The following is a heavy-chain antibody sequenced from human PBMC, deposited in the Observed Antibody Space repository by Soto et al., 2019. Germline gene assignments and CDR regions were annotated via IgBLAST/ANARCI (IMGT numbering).Heavy chain of an antibody. CDR3: ARARFLEWLSGGSGMDV. J-gene: IGHJ6*02. CDR2: IYYSGST. D-gene: IGHD3-3*01. CDR1: GGSISSGSYY. Sequence: SETLSLTCRLSGGSISSGSYYSGWIRQHPGKGLEWIGYIYYSGSTYYNPSLKSRVTISVDTSKNQFSLKLSSVTAADTAVYYCARARFLEWLSGGSGMDVWGQGTTVTVSS. V-gene: IGHV4-31*03.